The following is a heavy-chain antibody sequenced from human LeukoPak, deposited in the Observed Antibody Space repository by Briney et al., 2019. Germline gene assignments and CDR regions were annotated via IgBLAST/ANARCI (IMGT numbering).Heavy chain of an antibody. CDR1: GYTFTSYY. CDR2: INPSGGST. CDR3: ARAPGVVTAPYYYYYYYMDV. J-gene: IGHJ6*03. D-gene: IGHD2-21*02. V-gene: IGHV1-46*01. Sequence: ASVKLSCKASGYTFTSYYMHWVRQAPGQGLEWMGIINPSGGSTSYAQKFQGRVTMTRDTSTSTVYMELSSLRSEDTAVYYCARAPGVVTAPYYYYYYYMDVWGKGTTVTVSS.